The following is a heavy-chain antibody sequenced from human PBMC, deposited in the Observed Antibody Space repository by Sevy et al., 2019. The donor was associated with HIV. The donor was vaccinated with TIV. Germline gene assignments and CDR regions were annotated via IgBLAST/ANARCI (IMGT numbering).Heavy chain of an antibody. CDR3: ARGGAEQQLGHFDY. Sequence: SETLSLTCAVYGGSFSGYYWSWIRQPPGKGLEWMGEINHSGSTNYNPSLKSRVTISVDTSKNQFSLKLSSVTAADTAVYYCARGGAEQQLGHFDYWGQGTLVTVSS. J-gene: IGHJ4*02. V-gene: IGHV4-34*01. CDR1: GGSFSGYY. CDR2: INHSGST. D-gene: IGHD6-13*01.